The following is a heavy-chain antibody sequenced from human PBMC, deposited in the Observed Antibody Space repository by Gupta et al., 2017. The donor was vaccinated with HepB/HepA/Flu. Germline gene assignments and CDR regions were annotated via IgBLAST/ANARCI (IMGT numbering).Heavy chain of an antibody. CDR3: ARDRTCTDFDS. Sequence: QVQLVQSGAEVKNPGASVKVSCKTSGYTFIDNYIHWVRQAPGQGLEWMGWINSKSGYTNYAQKFQGRVSMTRDTSIRTAYMELSSLTSDDTAVYFCARDRTCTDFDSWGQGTLVTVSS. D-gene: IGHD2-8*02. J-gene: IGHJ4*02. CDR2: INSKSGYT. CDR1: GYTFIDNY. V-gene: IGHV1-2*02.